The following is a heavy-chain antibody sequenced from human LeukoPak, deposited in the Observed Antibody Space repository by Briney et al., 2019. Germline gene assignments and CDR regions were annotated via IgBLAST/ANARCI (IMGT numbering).Heavy chain of an antibody. CDR2: IYHSGST. Sequence: SETLSLTCAVSGGSISSSNWWSWVRQPPGKGLEWIGEIYHSGSTNYNPSLKSRVTISVDKSKNQFSLELSSVTAADTAVYYCAKGSRGSCRRTYCYPFDYWGQGTLVTVSS. D-gene: IGHD2-15*01. CDR3: AKGSRGSCRRTYCYPFDY. CDR1: GGSISSSNW. J-gene: IGHJ4*02. V-gene: IGHV4-4*02.